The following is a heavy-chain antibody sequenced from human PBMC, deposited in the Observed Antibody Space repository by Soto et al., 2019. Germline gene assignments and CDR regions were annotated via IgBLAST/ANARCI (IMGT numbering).Heavy chain of an antibody. CDR2: ISYDGNNK. Sequence: PGGSLRLSCEASGFTFSTYAVQWVRQAPGKGLEWVAVISYDGNNKYYADSVKGRFTISRDNSKDTVYLQMNSLRAEDTAVYYCARAELIDYWGQGTQVTVPS. V-gene: IGHV3-30-3*01. J-gene: IGHJ4*02. D-gene: IGHD1-1*01. CDR3: ARAELIDY. CDR1: GFTFSTYA.